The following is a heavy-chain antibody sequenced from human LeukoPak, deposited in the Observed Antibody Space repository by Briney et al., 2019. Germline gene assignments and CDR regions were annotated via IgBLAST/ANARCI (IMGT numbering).Heavy chain of an antibody. Sequence: ASVKVSCKVSGDTFRSNAVSWVRQGPRQGLEWMGGIIPIFGITNYAQKFQGRITVTADKSTSTAYMELSSLRSEDTAVYYCARGITSGPYYYYYMDVWAKGATVTVSS. CDR2: IIPIFGIT. CDR3: ARGITSGPYYYYYMDV. D-gene: IGHD3-3*01. V-gene: IGHV1-69*10. J-gene: IGHJ6*03. CDR1: GDTFRSNA.